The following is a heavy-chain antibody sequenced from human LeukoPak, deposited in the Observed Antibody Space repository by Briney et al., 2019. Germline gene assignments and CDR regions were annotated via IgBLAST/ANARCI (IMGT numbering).Heavy chain of an antibody. CDR2: LVGSGFTI. Sequence: GGSLRLSCAASGFTFSSYAMSWVRQAPGKGLEWVSTLVGSGFTIYYSDSVKGRFTISRDNSKNTVYLQMNSLRAGDTAVYYCARVGQQLALDYWGQGTLVTVSS. V-gene: IGHV3-23*01. CDR1: GFTFSSYA. CDR3: ARVGQQLALDY. D-gene: IGHD6-13*01. J-gene: IGHJ4*02.